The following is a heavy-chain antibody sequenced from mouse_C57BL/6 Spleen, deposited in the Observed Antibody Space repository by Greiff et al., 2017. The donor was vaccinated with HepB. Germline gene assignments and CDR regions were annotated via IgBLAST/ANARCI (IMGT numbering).Heavy chain of an antibody. J-gene: IGHJ3*01. CDR3: ARREVTGWFAY. CDR2: IDPSDSET. D-gene: IGHD2-2*01. Sequence: VQLQQSGAELVRPGSSVKLSCKASGYTFTSYWMHWVKQRPIQGLEWIGNIDPSDSETHYNQKFKDKATLTVDKSSSTAYMQLSSLTSEDSAVDYVARREVTGWFAYWGQGTLVTVSA. V-gene: IGHV1-52*01. CDR1: GYTFTSYW.